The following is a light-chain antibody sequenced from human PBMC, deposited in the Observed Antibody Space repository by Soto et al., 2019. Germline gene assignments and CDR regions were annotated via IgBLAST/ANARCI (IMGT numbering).Light chain of an antibody. V-gene: IGLV2-14*01. Sequence: QSALTQPASVSGSPGQSIIISCTGTSSDIGGYNYVSWYQQHPGKAPKLMIYEVSNRPSGVSNRFSGSKSGNTASLTISGLQAEDEADYYCSSYTSSHTVVFGGGTNDRP. CDR2: EVS. CDR3: SSYTSSHTVV. CDR1: SSDIGGYNY. J-gene: IGLJ2*01.